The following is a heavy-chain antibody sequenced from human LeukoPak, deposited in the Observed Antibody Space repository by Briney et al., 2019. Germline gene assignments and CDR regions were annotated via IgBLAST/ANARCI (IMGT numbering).Heavy chain of an antibody. V-gene: IGHV3-30-3*01. J-gene: IGHJ6*02. D-gene: IGHD2-2*02. CDR3: ARDFIVVVPAAIGYYGMDV. Sequence: GGSLRLSCAASGFTFSSYAMHWVRQAPGKGLEWVAVISYDGSNKYYADSVKGRFTISRDNSKNTLYLQMNSLRAEDTAVYYCARDFIVVVPAAIGYYGMDVWGQGTTVTVSS. CDR1: GFTFSSYA. CDR2: ISYDGSNK.